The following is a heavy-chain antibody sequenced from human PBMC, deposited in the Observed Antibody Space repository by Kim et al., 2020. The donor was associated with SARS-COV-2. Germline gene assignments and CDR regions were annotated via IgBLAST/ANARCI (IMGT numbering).Heavy chain of an antibody. CDR3: AREAKYTSGRGGMDV. V-gene: IGHV6-1*01. CDR1: GDSVSSNSAI. J-gene: IGHJ6*02. Sequence: SQTLSLTCAISGDSVSSNSAIWNWIRQSPSRGLEWLGRTYYRSKWYIDYAISVKSRITINPDTSKDQFSLQLNSVTPEDTAVYYRAREAKYTSGRGGMDVWGHGTTVTVSS. CDR2: TYYRSKWYI. D-gene: IGHD6-19*01.